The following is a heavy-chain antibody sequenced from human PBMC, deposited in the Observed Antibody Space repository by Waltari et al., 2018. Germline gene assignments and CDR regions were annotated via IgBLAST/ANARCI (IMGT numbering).Heavy chain of an antibody. V-gene: IGHV3-30-3*01. CDR2: ISYDGSNK. J-gene: IGHJ4*02. Sequence: QVQLVESGGGVVQPGRSLRLSCAASGFTFSSYAMHWVRQAPGKGLEWVAVISYDGSNKYYADSVKGRFTISRDNSKNTLYLRMNSLRAEDTAVYYCAREIGGEKGPYGALDYWGQGTLVTVSS. CDR3: AREIGGEKGPYGALDY. D-gene: IGHD3-16*01. CDR1: GFTFSSYA.